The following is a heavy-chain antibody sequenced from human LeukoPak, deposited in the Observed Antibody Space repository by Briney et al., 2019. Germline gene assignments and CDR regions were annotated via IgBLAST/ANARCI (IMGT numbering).Heavy chain of an antibody. J-gene: IGHJ4*02. CDR3: AKGGRSSLPFDY. V-gene: IGHV3-66*01. CDR1: GFIVSTNY. Sequence: PGGSLRLSCAASGFIVSTNYMSWVRQAPGKGLEWVSVIYSGGGTNYADSVKGRFTISRDNSKNTLYLQMNSLRAEDTAVYYCAKGGRSSLPFDYWGQGTLVTVSS. D-gene: IGHD6-6*01. CDR2: IYSGGGT.